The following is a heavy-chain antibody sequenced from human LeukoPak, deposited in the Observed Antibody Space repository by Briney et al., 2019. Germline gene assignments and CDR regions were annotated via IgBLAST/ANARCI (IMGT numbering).Heavy chain of an antibody. CDR2: IWYDGSNK. CDR3: ARETYYYDSSGYYRRPYFDY. CDR1: GFSFSSYG. Sequence: PGGSLRLSCAASGFSFSSYGMHWVRQAPGKGLEWVAVIWYDGSNKCYADSVKGRFTISRDNSKNTLYLQMNSLRAEDTAVYYCARETYYYDSSGYYRRPYFDYWGQGTLVTVSS. D-gene: IGHD3-22*01. V-gene: IGHV3-33*08. J-gene: IGHJ4*02.